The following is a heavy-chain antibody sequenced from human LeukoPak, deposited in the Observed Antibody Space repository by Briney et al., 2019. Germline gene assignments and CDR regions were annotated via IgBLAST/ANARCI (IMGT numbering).Heavy chain of an antibody. D-gene: IGHD3-9*01. J-gene: IGHJ4*02. CDR2: IIPIFGTA. CDR1: GGTFSSYA. CDR3: AREPYYDILTGYYFLDY. Sequence: GASVKVSCKASGGTFSSYAISWVRQAPGQGLEWMGGIIPIFGTANYAQKFQGRVTITADESTSTAYMELSSLRSEDTAVCYCAREPYYDILTGYYFLDYWGQGTLVTVSS. V-gene: IGHV1-69*13.